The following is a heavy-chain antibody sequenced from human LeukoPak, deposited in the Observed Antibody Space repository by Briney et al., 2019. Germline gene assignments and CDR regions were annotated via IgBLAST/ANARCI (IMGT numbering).Heavy chain of an antibody. Sequence: GGSLRLSCAASGFTFSSYGMSWVRQAPGKGLEWVSYISSSGSNIKYADSVKGRFTISRDNSKNTLYLQMNSLRAEDTAVYYCAKGWARVVVVAATPNYWGQGTLVTVSS. D-gene: IGHD2-15*01. CDR2: ISSSGSNI. J-gene: IGHJ4*02. CDR1: GFTFSSYG. V-gene: IGHV3-23*01. CDR3: AKGWARVVVVAATPNY.